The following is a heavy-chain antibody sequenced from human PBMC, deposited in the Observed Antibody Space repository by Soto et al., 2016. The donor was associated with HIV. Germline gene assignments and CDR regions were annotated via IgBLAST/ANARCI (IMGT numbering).Heavy chain of an antibody. CDR1: GYTFTHYD. J-gene: IGHJ4*02. CDR2: MNPNSGNT. V-gene: IGHV1-8*01. D-gene: IGHD3-16*01. CDR3: AVLYDVQGDKAILDH. Sequence: QVRLIQSGAEVKKPGASVKVSCKASGYTFTHYDINWVRQASGQGLEWMGWMNPNSGNTGYRQRFQGRVTMTRDNSITTAYMELRGLRSEDTAIYYCAVLYDVQGDKAILDHWGQGTVVTVSS.